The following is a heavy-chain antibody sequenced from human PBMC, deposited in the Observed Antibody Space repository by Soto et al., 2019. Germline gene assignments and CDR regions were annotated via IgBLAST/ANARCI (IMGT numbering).Heavy chain of an antibody. CDR3: AKLRWEPLPRAYYYYYGMDV. Sequence: GGSLRLSYTASEFTFSSYAMSWVRQAPGKGLEWVSAISGSGGSTYYADSVKGRFTISRDNSKNTLYLQMNSLRAEDTAVYYCAKLRWEPLPRAYYYYYGMDVWGQGTTVTVSS. V-gene: IGHV3-23*01. D-gene: IGHD1-26*01. CDR2: ISGSGGST. J-gene: IGHJ6*02. CDR1: EFTFSSYA.